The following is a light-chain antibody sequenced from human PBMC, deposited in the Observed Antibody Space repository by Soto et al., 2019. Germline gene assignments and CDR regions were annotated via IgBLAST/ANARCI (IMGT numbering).Light chain of an antibody. Sequence: DIQMTQSPSTLSGSVGDRVTITCRASKTISSWLAWYQQQPGQAPKLLXYKASTLKSGVQSRFSGSGSGTEFNLTINGLEPEDSAVYYCQQRGNWPPTWTFGQGTRWIS. CDR3: QQRGNWPPTWT. V-gene: IGKV1-5*03. J-gene: IGKJ1*01. CDR2: KAS. CDR1: KTISSW.